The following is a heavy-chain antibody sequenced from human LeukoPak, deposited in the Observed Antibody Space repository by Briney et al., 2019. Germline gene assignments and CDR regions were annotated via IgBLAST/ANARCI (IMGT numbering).Heavy chain of an antibody. J-gene: IGHJ3*02. CDR3: TRRLLWFGTGGAFDI. CDR1: GYTFTSYA. CDR2: INPNSGGT. V-gene: IGHV1-2*02. D-gene: IGHD3-10*01. Sequence: ASVKVSCKASGYTFTSYAMNWVRQAPGQGLEWMGWINPNSGGTNYAQSFQDRVTMTRNTSISTAYMELSRLQSDDTALYYCTRRLLWFGTGGAFDIWGQGTMLTVSP.